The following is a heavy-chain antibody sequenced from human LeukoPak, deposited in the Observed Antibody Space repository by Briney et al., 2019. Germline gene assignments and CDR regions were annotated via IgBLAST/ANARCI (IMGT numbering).Heavy chain of an antibody. CDR3: ARDRGYYYDSSGYFYGFDY. CDR1: VGTFTSYA. D-gene: IGHD3-22*01. J-gene: IGHJ4*02. CDR2: IIPIFGTA. Sequence: GASVKVSCTASVGTFTSYAISWVRQAPGQGLEWGGRIIPIFGTANYAQKFQGRVTITTDESTSTAYMELSSLRSKDTAVYYCARDRGYYYDSSGYFYGFDYWGQGTLVTVSS. V-gene: IGHV1-69*05.